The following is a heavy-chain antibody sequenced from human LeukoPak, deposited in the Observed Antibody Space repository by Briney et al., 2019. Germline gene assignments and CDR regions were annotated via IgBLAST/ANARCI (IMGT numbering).Heavy chain of an antibody. CDR3: ARDQGRSGSYSEFDY. D-gene: IGHD1-26*01. J-gene: IGHJ4*02. Sequence: ASVKVSCKASGYTFTSYGISWVRQAPGQGLEWMGWISAYNGNTNYAQKLQGRVTMTTDTSTSTAYMELRSLRSDDTAVYYCARDQGRSGSYSEFDYWGQGTLVTVYS. CDR1: GYTFTSYG. V-gene: IGHV1-18*01. CDR2: ISAYNGNT.